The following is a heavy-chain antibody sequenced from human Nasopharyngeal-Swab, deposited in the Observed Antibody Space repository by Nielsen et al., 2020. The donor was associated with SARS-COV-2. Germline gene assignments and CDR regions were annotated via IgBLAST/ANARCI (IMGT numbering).Heavy chain of an antibody. CDR2: ISGSGGST. Sequence: VRQAPGKGLEWVSAISGSGGSTYYADSVKGRFTISRGNSKNTLYLQMNSLRAEDTAVYYCAKDPSLYGSGSYYTNPSPFDYWGQGTLVTVSS. D-gene: IGHD3-10*01. V-gene: IGHV3-23*01. J-gene: IGHJ4*02. CDR3: AKDPSLYGSGSYYTNPSPFDY.